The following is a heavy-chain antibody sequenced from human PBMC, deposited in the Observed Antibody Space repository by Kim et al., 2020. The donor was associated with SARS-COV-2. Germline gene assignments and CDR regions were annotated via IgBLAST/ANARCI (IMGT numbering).Heavy chain of an antibody. CDR2: IYTSGST. CDR3: ARDLAYYYDSSGYSDDAFDI. CDR1: GGSISSYY. D-gene: IGHD3-22*01. J-gene: IGHJ3*02. Sequence: SETLSLTCTVSGGSISSYYWSWIRQPAGKGLEWIGRIYTSGSTNYNPSLKSRVTMSVDTSKNQFSLKLSSVTAADTAVYYCARDLAYYYDSSGYSDDAFDIWGQGTMVTVSS. V-gene: IGHV4-4*07.